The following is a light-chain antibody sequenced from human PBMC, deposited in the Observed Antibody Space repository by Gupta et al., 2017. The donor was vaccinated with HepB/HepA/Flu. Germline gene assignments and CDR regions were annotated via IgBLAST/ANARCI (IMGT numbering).Light chain of an antibody. J-gene: IGKJ4*01. CDR3: RQIIQLPIT. CDR1: QSGLHVDGKAH. Sequence: DIVMTQTALSLSVTPCQPASISCKSSQSGLHVDGKAHLYWYLQKPGQPPQLLIYEVSNRCSGVPDRFSGSGSGTDFTLKISRVEAADVGIYYCRQIIQLPITFGGGTKVDSK. CDR2: EVS. V-gene: IGKV2D-29*01.